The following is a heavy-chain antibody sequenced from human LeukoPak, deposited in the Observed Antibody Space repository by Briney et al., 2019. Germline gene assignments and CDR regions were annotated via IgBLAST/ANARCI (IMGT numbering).Heavy chain of an antibody. CDR2: ITWNSGNI. CDR1: GFTIDDYA. V-gene: IGHV3-9*01. J-gene: IGHJ3*02. Sequence: GGSLRLSCAASGFTIDDYAMHWVRQAPGKGLEWVSGITWNSGNIDYADSVKGRFTISRDNSKNTLYLQMNSLRAEDTAVYYCARELFPYYYGSGSALPLYSAFDIWGQGTMVTVSS. D-gene: IGHD3-10*01. CDR3: ARELFPYYYGSGSALPLYSAFDI.